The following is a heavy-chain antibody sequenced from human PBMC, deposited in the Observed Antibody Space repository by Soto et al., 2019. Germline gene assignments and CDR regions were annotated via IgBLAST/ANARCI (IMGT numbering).Heavy chain of an antibody. Sequence: ESGGGLVQPGGSLRLSCAVSGLTFTKYAMSWVRQAPGKGLEWVSAISGSGSATHYADSVKGRFTISRDNSKNTVSLQMNSLRVEDTAIYFCAKRSGFDSGLFDYWGQGTLVTVSS. CDR1: GLTFTKYA. D-gene: IGHD5-12*01. CDR3: AKRSGFDSGLFDY. J-gene: IGHJ4*02. CDR2: ISGSGSAT. V-gene: IGHV3-23*01.